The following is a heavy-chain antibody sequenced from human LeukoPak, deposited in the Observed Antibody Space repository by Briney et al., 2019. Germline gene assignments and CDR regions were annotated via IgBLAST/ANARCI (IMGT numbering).Heavy chain of an antibody. CDR2: IYPSGST. V-gene: IGHV4-61*02. Sequence: PSETLSLTCTVSGGSISSGSYYWSWIRQPAGKGLEWIGRIYPSGSTDYNPSLKSRVTISVDTSKNQFSLKLSSVTAADTAVYYCAREAYCGGDCYSGFDYWGQGTLVTVSS. CDR3: AREAYCGGDCYSGFDY. D-gene: IGHD2-21*02. J-gene: IGHJ4*02. CDR1: GGSISSGSYY.